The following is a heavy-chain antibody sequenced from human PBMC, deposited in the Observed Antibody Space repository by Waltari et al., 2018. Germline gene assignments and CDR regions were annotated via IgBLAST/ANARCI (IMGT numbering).Heavy chain of an antibody. V-gene: IGHV1-2*02. Sequence: QVQLVQSGAEVKKPGASVTVSCKASGYTFTGYYMNWVRQAPGQGLEWMGWINPNSGGTTNEQKFKGRVTMTRDAAISTAYMGRSRLKSDETAVYCCARDTWLRLTFGYWSQRALVSVSS. D-gene: IGHD5-12*01. CDR1: GYTFTGYY. CDR2: INPNSGGT. CDR3: ARDTWLRLTFGY. J-gene: IGHJ4*02.